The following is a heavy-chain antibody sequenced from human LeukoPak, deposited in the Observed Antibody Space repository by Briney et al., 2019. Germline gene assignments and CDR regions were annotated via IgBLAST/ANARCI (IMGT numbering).Heavy chain of an antibody. CDR3: ARVWGIVATIGYFDY. V-gene: IGHV3-30*04. J-gene: IGHJ4*02. CDR1: GFTFSNYA. D-gene: IGHD5-12*01. CDR2: MSYDGSTK. Sequence: GRSLRLSCAASGFTFSNYAMHWVRQAPGKGLEWVAVMSYDGSTKYYADSVKGRFTISRDNSKNTLYLQMNSLRAEDTAVYYCARVWGIVATIGYFDYWGQGTLVTVSS.